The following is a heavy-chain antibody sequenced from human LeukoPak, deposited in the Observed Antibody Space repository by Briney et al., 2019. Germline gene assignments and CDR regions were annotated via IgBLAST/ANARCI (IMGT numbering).Heavy chain of an antibody. CDR1: GGSISSGGYY. V-gene: IGHV4-31*03. J-gene: IGHJ4*02. CDR3: ARRIPNGPLDS. Sequence: PSETLSLTCTLYGGSISSGGYYWSWIRQLPGKGLEWIGYIRYSGSPYSTPSLKSRLTFSADTSKNQFSLELTSVTAADTAVYFPARRIPNGPLDSWGQGTLVIVSS. CDR2: IRYSGSP.